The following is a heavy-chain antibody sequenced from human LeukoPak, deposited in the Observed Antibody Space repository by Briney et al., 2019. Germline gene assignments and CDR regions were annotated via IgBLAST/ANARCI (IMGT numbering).Heavy chain of an antibody. D-gene: IGHD6-13*01. CDR2: ITSSSTYI. CDR3: ASEHIAGALWYFDY. CDR1: GFTFSSYS. J-gene: IGHJ4*02. V-gene: IGHV3-21*01. Sequence: PGGSLRLSCAASGFTFSSYSMNWVRQAPGRGLEWVSSITSSSTYIYYADSVKGRFTISRDNAKNSLYLQMNSLRAEDAAVYYCASEHIAGALWYFDYWGQGTLVTVSS.